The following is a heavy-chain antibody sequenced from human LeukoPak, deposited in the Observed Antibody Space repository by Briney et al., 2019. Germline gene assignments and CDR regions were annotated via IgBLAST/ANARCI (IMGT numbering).Heavy chain of an antibody. V-gene: IGHV3-15*01. D-gene: IGHD3-3*01. J-gene: IGHJ6*02. CDR1: GFTFSNAW. CDR3: TTDRGRITIFGVVITHYYGMDV. CDR2: IKSKTVGGTT. Sequence: GGSLRLSCAASGFTFSNAWMSWVRQAPGKGLEWVGRIKSKTVGGTTDYAAPVKGRFTISRDDSKNTLYLQMNSLKTEDTAVYYCTTDRGRITIFGVVITHYYGMDVWGQGTTVTVSS.